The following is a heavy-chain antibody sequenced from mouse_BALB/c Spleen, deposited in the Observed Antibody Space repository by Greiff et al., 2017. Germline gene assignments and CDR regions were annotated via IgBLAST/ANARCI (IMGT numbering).Heavy chain of an antibody. V-gene: IGHV5-4*02. D-gene: IGHD3-1*01. Sequence: EVLLVESGGGLVKPGGSLKLSCAASGFTFSDYYMYWVRQTPEKRLEWVATISDGGSYTYYPDSVKGRFTISRANDKNNLYQKMSSMKSEDAAMYYGARGGARATYAMDDWGQGTSVTVSS. CDR3: ARGGARATYAMDD. CDR1: GFTFSDYY. CDR2: ISDGGSYT. J-gene: IGHJ4*01.